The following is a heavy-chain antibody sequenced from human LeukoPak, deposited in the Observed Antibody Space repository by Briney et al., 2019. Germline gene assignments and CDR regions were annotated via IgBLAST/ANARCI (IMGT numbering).Heavy chain of an antibody. Sequence: GGSLRLSCAASRFTFSSYAMSWVRQAPGKGLEWVSTISNSGGSTYYADSVKGRFTISRDNSKNTLYLQMNSLRAEDTAVYYCAKRWTAVASTEAFDIWGQGTMVTVSS. CDR2: ISNSGGST. CDR1: RFTFSSYA. V-gene: IGHV3-23*01. CDR3: AKRWTAVASTEAFDI. D-gene: IGHD6-13*01. J-gene: IGHJ3*02.